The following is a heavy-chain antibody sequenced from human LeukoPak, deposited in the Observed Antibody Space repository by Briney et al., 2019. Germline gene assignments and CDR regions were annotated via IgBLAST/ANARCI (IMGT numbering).Heavy chain of an antibody. J-gene: IGHJ4*02. CDR2: ISSGRDAV. CDR3: ARDSSGWGYFDY. CDR1: GFTFSSYS. Sequence: GGSLTLSCAASGFTFSSYSMNWVRQAPAKGLEWVACISSGRDAVFYADAVRGRFTVSRDNAKSSLYLQMSSLRGEDTAVYYCARDSSGWGYFDYWRQGTVVSVPS. V-gene: IGHV3-21*01. D-gene: IGHD6-19*01.